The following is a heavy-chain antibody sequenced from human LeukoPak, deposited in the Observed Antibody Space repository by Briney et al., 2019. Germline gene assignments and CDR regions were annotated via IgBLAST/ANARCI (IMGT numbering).Heavy chain of an antibody. J-gene: IGHJ4*02. D-gene: IGHD5-18*01. CDR2: INPNSGGT. CDR3: ARGLARTSMVTRGGVRFDY. Sequence: PWASVKVSCTASGYTFTGYYMHWVRQAPGQGLEWMGWINPNSGGTNYAQKFQGRVTMTRDTSISTAYMELSSLRSEDTAVYYCARGLARTSMVTRGGVRFDYWGQGTLVTVSS. CDR1: GYTFTGYY. V-gene: IGHV1-2*02.